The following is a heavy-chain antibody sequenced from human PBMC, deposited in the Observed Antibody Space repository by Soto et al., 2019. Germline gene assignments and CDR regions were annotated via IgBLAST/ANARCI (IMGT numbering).Heavy chain of an antibody. CDR1: GGSISSYY. CDR2: IYYSGST. V-gene: IGHV4-59*01. Sequence: SETLSLSCTVSGGSISSYYWSWIRQPPGKGLEWIGYIYYSGSTNYNPSLKSRVTISVDTPKNQFSLKLSSVTAADTAVYYCARDYLQQLVGGDYYYGLDVCGQGTAV. CDR3: ARDYLQQLVGGDYYYGLDV. J-gene: IGHJ6*02. D-gene: IGHD6-6*01.